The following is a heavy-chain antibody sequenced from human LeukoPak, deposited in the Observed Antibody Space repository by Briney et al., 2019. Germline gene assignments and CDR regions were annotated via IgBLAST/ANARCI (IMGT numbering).Heavy chain of an antibody. V-gene: IGHV5-10-1*01. J-gene: IGHJ3*02. CDR2: IDPSDSYT. Sequence: GESLKISWKGSGYSLTSYWISWVRQVPGKGLEWMGRIDPSDSYTNYSPSFQGHVTISADKSIGTAYLQWSSLKASDTAMYYCARHGVLWFGDSPIGAFDIWGQGTMVTVSS. D-gene: IGHD3-10*01. CDR3: ARHGVLWFGDSPIGAFDI. CDR1: GYSLTSYW.